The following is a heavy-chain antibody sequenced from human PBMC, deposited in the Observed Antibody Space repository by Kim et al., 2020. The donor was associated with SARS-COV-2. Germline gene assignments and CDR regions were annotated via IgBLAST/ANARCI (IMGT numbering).Heavy chain of an antibody. CDR3: ARGFFLLPYCSSTSCYGIAFDI. V-gene: IGHV4-4*02. CDR2: IYHSGST. J-gene: IGHJ3*02. D-gene: IGHD2-2*01. CDR1: GGSISSSNW. Sequence: SETLSLTCAVSGGSISSSNWWSWVRQPPGKGLEWIGEIYHSGSTNYNPSLKSLVTISVDKSKNQFSLKLSSVTAADTAVYYCARGFFLLPYCSSTSCYGIAFDIWGQGTMVTVSS.